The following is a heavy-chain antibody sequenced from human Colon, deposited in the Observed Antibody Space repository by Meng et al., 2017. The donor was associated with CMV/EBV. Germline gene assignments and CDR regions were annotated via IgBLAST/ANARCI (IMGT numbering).Heavy chain of an antibody. CDR1: GFPFSNYG. CDR3: ARARSPTHFDY. V-gene: IGHV3-13*01. J-gene: IGHJ4*02. Sequence: GESLKISCAASGFPFSNYGMSWVRQAPGKGLEWVSSIGTVGDTYSIGSVKGRFIISREDAKNSVYLQMNGLRDGDTGLYYCARARSPTHFDYWGQGALVTVSS. CDR2: IGTVGDT.